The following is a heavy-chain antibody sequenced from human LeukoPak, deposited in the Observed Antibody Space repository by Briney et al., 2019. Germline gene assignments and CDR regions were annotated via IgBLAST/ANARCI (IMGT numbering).Heavy chain of an antibody. J-gene: IGHJ4*02. CDR3: ARDPIRGDGYNLDY. Sequence: ASVKVSCKASGYTFTGYYMHWVRQAPGQGLEWMGWINPNSGGTNYAQKFQGRVTMTRDRSISTAYMELSSLTSDDTAVYYCARDPIRGDGYNLDYWGQGTLVTVSS. V-gene: IGHV1-2*02. D-gene: IGHD5-12*01. CDR2: INPNSGGT. CDR1: GYTFTGYY.